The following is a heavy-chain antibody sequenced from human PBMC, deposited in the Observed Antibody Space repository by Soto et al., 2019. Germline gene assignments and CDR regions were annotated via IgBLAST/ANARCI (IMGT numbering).Heavy chain of an antibody. CDR2: VHPFVGT. V-gene: IGHV4-4*02. Sequence: QVRLQESGPGLVEPSGALSLTCAVSGGSIYTDDWWTWVRQTPGKGMECIGEVHPFVGTNYNQSLRSRVTISIDKSKNQFSLELTSVTAADTAVYYCANWGGLNLPRLYWGPGTLVTVSS. CDR1: GGSIYTDDW. J-gene: IGHJ4*02. CDR3: ANWGGLNLPRLY. D-gene: IGHD3-16*01.